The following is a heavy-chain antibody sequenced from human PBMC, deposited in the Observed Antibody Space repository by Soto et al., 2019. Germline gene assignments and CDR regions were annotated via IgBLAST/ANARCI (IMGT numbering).Heavy chain of an antibody. CDR1: GFTFSSYA. Sequence: GGSLRLSCAASGFTFSSYAMSWVRQAPGKGLEWVSAISGSGGSTYYADSVKGRFTISRDNSKNTLYLQMNSLRAEDTAVYYCAKDREYSSGWYRRDYYYYGMDVWGQGTTVTVSS. CDR2: ISGSGGST. CDR3: AKDREYSSGWYRRDYYYYGMDV. J-gene: IGHJ6*02. V-gene: IGHV3-23*01. D-gene: IGHD6-19*01.